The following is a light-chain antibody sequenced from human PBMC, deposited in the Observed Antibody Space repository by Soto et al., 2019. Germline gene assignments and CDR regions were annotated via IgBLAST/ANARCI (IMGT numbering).Light chain of an antibody. CDR2: SNN. CDR3: AAWDDSLNGFYV. CDR1: TSNIGSNP. V-gene: IGLV1-44*01. Sequence: QSALTQPPSASGTPGQRVTISCSGSTSNIGSNPVNWYQQLPGMAPKLLIYSNNQRPSGVPDRFSGSKSGTSASLAISGLQSEDEADYYCAAWDDSLNGFYVFGTGTKVTVL. J-gene: IGLJ1*01.